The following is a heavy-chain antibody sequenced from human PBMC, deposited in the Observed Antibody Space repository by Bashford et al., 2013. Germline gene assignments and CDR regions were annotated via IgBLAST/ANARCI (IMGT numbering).Heavy chain of an antibody. CDR1: GFTVSSSY. CDR3: VRDEELGWHPVRQTP. J-gene: IGHJ4*02. V-gene: IGHV3-48*02. Sequence: GSLRLSCAASGFTVSSSYMSWVRQAPGKGLEWVSYISSFSSPIYYADSVKGRFTISRDNAKNSLYLQMNSLTDDDTALYFXVRDEELGWHPVRQTPWGQGTLVTVSS. CDR2: ISSFSSPI. D-gene: IGHD2-21*01.